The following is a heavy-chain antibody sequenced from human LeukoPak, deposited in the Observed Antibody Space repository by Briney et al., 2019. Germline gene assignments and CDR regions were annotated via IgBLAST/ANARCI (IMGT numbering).Heavy chain of an antibody. V-gene: IGHV3-48*01. D-gene: IGHD5/OR15-5a*01. CDR1: GFTFSSYS. CDR2: ISSSSSTI. J-gene: IGHJ4*02. CDR3: ARVSIAISRGSPLDY. Sequence: SGGSLRLSCAASGFTFSSYSMNWVRQAPGKGLEWVSYISSSSSTIYYADSVKGRFTISRDNAKNSLYLQMNSLRAEDTAVYYCARVSIAISRGSPLDYWGQGTLVTVSS.